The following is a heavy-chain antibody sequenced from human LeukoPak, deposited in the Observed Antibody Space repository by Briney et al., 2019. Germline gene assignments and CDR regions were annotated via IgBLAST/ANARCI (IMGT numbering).Heavy chain of an antibody. J-gene: IGHJ4*02. CDR1: ESTFSSYS. Sequence: GGSLRLSCAASESTFSSYSMNWVRQAPGKGLEWVSAISGSAGSPHYADSVRGRFTISRDNSRNTLYLQMNSLRAEDTAVYYCAKDLQVSSAYHFDYWGQGTLVSVSS. V-gene: IGHV3-23*01. CDR3: AKDLQVSSAYHFDY. CDR2: ISGSAGSP. D-gene: IGHD6-25*01.